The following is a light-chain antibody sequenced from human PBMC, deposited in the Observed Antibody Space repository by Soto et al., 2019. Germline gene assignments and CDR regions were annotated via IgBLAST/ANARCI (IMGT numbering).Light chain of an antibody. CDR1: NGGSKS. CDR3: QVWDSSSDVV. Sequence: SYELTQPPSVSVAPGKTARITCGGNNGGSKSVHWYQQKPGQAPVLVIYYDSDRPSGIPERFSGSNSGNTATLTISRVEAGDEADYYCQVWDSSSDVVFGGGTKLTVL. J-gene: IGLJ2*01. V-gene: IGLV3-21*04. CDR2: YDS.